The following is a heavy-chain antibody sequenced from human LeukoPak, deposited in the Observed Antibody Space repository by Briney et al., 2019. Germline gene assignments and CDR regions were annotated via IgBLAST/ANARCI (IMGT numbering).Heavy chain of an antibody. V-gene: IGHV4-59*01. CDR2: LFYSGST. J-gene: IGHJ4*02. CDR1: GGSISSYY. CDR3: ATVAVIRGVTYFDY. D-gene: IGHD3-10*01. Sequence: SETLSLTCTVSGGSISSYYWSCIRQPPGKGLEWIAYLFYSGSTDYNPSLESRVAISVDTSKNQFSLKPRSVTAADTAVYYCATVAVIRGVTYFDYWGQGTLVTVSS.